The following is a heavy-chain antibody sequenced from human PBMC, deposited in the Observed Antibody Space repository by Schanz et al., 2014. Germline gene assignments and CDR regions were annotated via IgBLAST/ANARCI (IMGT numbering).Heavy chain of an antibody. J-gene: IGHJ6*03. CDR3: ARESGGQNDLDTEPHKYTYMDV. Sequence: VQLVESGGGVVQPERSLRLSCAASGFSFSNYWMSWVRQAPGKGLEWVANIKQDGSEKYYVDSVKGRFTISRDNAKNFLHLEMNNLRAEDTAVYFCARESGGQNDLDTEPHKYTYMDVWGKGTTVTVSS. CDR1: GFSFSNYW. V-gene: IGHV3-7*01. D-gene: IGHD1-1*01. CDR2: IKQDGSEK.